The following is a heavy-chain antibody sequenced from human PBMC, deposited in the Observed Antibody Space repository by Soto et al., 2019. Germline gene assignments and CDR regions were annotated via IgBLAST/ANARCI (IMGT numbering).Heavy chain of an antibody. CDR3: ARDLAYGDYPTYGMDV. CDR1: GYTFTSYS. Sequence: QVQLVQSGAEVQKPGASVKVSCRASGYTFTSYSMHWVRQAPGQGLDWMGIIKPSGRSTSYAQKFQGRVTMTKDKSTSTVYMELSSLRSEDTAVYYCARDLAYGDYPTYGMDVWGQGTTGTVSS. D-gene: IGHD4-17*01. CDR2: IKPSGRST. J-gene: IGHJ6*02. V-gene: IGHV1-46*01.